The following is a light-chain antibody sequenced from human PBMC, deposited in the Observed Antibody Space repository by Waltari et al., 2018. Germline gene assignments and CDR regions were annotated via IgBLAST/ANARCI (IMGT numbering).Light chain of an antibody. CDR3: SSYTGSNSFV. CDR2: DVT. V-gene: IGLV2-14*03. Sequence: QSPLTQPASVSGSPGQSITISCTGASDDIGAFDYVSWYQQHPGKAPKLIIYDVTTRPSGVSSRFSGYKSANAASLTISGLQAEDEADYFCSSYTGSNSFVFGSGTMITVL. CDR1: SDDIGAFDY. J-gene: IGLJ1*01.